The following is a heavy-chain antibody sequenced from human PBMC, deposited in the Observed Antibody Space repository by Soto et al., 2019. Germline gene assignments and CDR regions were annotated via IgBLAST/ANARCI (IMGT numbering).Heavy chain of an antibody. CDR2: LYYSGST. CDR1: GGSVNSDSYY. V-gene: IGHV4-61*01. J-gene: IGHJ5*02. CDR3: AMHPSGSPIDWFDP. Sequence: SETLSLTCTVSGGSVNSDSYYWTWIRQPPGKRLEWIGSLYYSGSTNYNPSLKSRVTISVDTSKNQFSLKLSSVTAADTAVYYCAMHPSGSPIDWFDPRGQGTLVTVYS. D-gene: IGHD1-26*01.